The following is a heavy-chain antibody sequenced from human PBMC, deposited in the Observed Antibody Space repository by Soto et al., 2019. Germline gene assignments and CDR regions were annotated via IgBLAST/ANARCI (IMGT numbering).Heavy chain of an antibody. CDR1: GISITDYY. J-gene: IGHJ3*02. Sequence: QVQLQESGPRLVQPSETLSLSCSVSGISITDYYWNWIRQPPGKALEWLGFVYNGGTTHYSPSLQSRVPLSADTSRNQFSLRLTSMTAADTAVYYCAREGHTYNAFDIWGQGILVTVSS. CDR3: AREGHTYNAFDI. CDR2: VYNGGTT. V-gene: IGHV4-59*01.